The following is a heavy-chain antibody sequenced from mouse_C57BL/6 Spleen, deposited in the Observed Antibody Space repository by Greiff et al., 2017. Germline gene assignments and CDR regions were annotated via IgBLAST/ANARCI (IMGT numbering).Heavy chain of an antibody. Sequence: QVQLQQPGAELVKPGASVKMSCKASGYTFTSYWITWVKQRPGQGLEWIGAINPSTGGTPYNQKFKAKATLTVDKSSSTAYMQLKSLTSEDSAVYYCARCDGYYLVMDYWGQGTSVTVSS. J-gene: IGHJ4*01. CDR3: ARCDGYYLVMDY. CDR1: GYTFTSYW. CDR2: INPSTGGT. D-gene: IGHD2-3*01. V-gene: IGHV1-55*01.